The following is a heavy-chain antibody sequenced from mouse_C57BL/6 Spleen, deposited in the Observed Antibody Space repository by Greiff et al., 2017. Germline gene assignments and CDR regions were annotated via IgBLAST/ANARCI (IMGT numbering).Heavy chain of an antibody. Sequence: LVESGAELARPGASVKLSCKASGYTFTSYGISWVKQRTGQGLEWIGEIYPRSGNTYYNEKFKGKATLTADKSSSTAYMELRSLTSEDSAVYFCARELGSYYFDYWGQGTTLTVSS. CDR2: IYPRSGNT. J-gene: IGHJ2*01. CDR3: ARELGSYYFDY. V-gene: IGHV1-81*01. D-gene: IGHD4-1*01. CDR1: GYTFTSYG.